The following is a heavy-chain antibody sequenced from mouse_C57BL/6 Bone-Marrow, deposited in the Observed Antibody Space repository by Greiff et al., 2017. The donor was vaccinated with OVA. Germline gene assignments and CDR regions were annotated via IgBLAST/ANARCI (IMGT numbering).Heavy chain of an antibody. CDR2: IRYDGSN. CDR3: ARDRDYGSSNWYFDV. V-gene: IGHV3-6*01. J-gene: IGHJ1*03. Sequence: EVKLQESGPGLVKPSQSLSLTCSVTGYSITSGYYWNWIRQFPGNKLEWMGYIRYDGSNNYNPSLKNRISITRDTSKNQFFLKLNSVTTEDTATYYCARDRDYGSSNWYFDVWGTGTTVTVAS. D-gene: IGHD1-1*01. CDR1: GYSITSGYY.